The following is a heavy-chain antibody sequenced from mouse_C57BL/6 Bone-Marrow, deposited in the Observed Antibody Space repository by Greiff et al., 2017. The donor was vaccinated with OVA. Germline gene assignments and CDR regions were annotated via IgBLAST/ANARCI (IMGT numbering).Heavy chain of an antibody. D-gene: IGHD2-3*01. CDR1: GFTFSDFY. J-gene: IGHJ4*01. CDR3: ARDAGDGYYVAMDY. V-gene: IGHV7-1*01. Sequence: DVHLVESGGGLVQSGRSLRLSCATSGFTFSDFYMEWVRQAPGKGLEWIAASRNKANDYTTEYSASVKGRFIVSRDTSQSILYLQMNALRAEDTAIYYCARDAGDGYYVAMDYWGQGTSVTVSS. CDR2: SRNKANDYTT.